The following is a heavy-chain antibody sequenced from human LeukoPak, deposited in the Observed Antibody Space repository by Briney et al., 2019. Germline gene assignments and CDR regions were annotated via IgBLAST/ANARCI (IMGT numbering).Heavy chain of an antibody. CDR1: GIPFSDYY. J-gene: IGHJ4*02. V-gene: IGHV3-11*03. CDR3: AAGTAADF. Sequence: PGGSLRLSCVVSGIPFSDYYMNWIRLAPGNGLEWISYISASSSYTDYADSVKGRFTISRDNAKNTLYLQMNSLGVEDTAVYYCAAGTAADFWGQGTLVSVPS. D-gene: IGHD6-13*01. CDR2: ISASSSYT.